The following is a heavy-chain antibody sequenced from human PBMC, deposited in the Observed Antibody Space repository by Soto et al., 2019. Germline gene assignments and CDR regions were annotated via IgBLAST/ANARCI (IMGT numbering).Heavy chain of an antibody. CDR1: GYTFTSYG. Sequence: QVQLVQSGAEVKKPGASVKVSCKASGYTFTSYGISWVRQAPGQGLEWMGWISANNGNTTYAQKLQGRVTMTTDTATSTADMELRSLRSDDTAVYYCASDRGSYALDYWGQGTLVTVSS. D-gene: IGHD1-26*01. CDR2: ISANNGNT. J-gene: IGHJ4*02. V-gene: IGHV1-18*01. CDR3: ASDRGSYALDY.